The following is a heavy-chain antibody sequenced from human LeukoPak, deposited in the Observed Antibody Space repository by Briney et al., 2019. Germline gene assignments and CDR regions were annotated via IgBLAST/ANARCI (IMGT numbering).Heavy chain of an antibody. V-gene: IGHV1-8*01. CDR2: MNPNSGNT. J-gene: IGHJ4*02. D-gene: IGHD3-9*01. CDR1: GYTFTIYV. Sequence: ASVTVSFKASGYTFTIYVINWVRQAPGQGRAWMGWMNPNSGNTGYAQKFQGRVTMTRNTSISTAYMELSSVRSEDTAVYYCARGGGGPYDILTGQLDYWGQGTLVTVSS. CDR3: ARGGGGPYDILTGQLDY.